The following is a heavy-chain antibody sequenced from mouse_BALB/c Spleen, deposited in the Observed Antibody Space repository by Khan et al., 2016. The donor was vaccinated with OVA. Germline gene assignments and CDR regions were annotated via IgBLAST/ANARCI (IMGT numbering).Heavy chain of an antibody. CDR1: GFNIKDSY. Sequence: EVQLQQSGAELVKPGASVKLSCSASGFNIKDSYIHWVKQRPDQGLEWIGRIAPANGKTEYAPKFQGKATITAATSSNTSYLQLSSLTSEDSAGYYWAHPSYDPRYFEVWGAGTTVTVSS. CDR2: IAPANGKT. J-gene: IGHJ1*01. CDR3: AHPSYDPRYFEV. D-gene: IGHD2-3*01. V-gene: IGHV14-3*02.